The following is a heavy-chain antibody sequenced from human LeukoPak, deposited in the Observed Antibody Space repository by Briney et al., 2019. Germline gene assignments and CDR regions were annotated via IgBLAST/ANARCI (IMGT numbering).Heavy chain of an antibody. V-gene: IGHV1-69*05. D-gene: IGHD3-22*01. Sequence: SVKVSCKASGITFSCSTISWVRQAPGQGLEWMGRVIPIFGTADYAQKFQGRVTMTTDESTNTAYMELSSLRSEDTAVYFCAREPVPRSSGLQYWGQGTLVTVSS. CDR1: GITFSCST. CDR3: AREPVPRSSGLQY. CDR2: VIPIFGTA. J-gene: IGHJ4*02.